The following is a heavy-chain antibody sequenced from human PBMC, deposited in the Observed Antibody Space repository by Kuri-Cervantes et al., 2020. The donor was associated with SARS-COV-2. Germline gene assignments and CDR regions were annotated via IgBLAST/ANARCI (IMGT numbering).Heavy chain of an antibody. V-gene: IGHV4-31*02. Sequence: SQTLSLTCAVYGGSFSGYYWSWIRQHPGKGLEWIGYTYYSGSTYYNPSLKSRVTISVDTSKNQFSLKLSSVTAADTAVYYCARGVGIGASSGYLADYWGQGTLVTVSS. CDR2: TYYSGST. J-gene: IGHJ4*02. CDR1: GGSFSGYY. D-gene: IGHD3-22*01. CDR3: ARGVGIGASSGYLADY.